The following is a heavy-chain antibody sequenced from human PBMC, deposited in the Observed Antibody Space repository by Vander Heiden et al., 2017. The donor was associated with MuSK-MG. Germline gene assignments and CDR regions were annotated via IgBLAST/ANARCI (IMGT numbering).Heavy chain of an antibody. CDR2: IIPIFGMP. CDR1: GGTFSSYA. V-gene: IGHV1-69*17. J-gene: IGHJ6*02. CDR3: AGTGDVVVVAAMYYYYGMDV. Sequence: QVQLVQSGAEVKKPGSSVKVSCKASGGTFSSYAISWMRQAPGQGLEWMGGIIPIFGMPNYAQKFQGRVTITADKSTSTPYMELSSLRSEDTAVYYCAGTGDVVVVAAMYYYYGMDVWGQGTTVTVSS. D-gene: IGHD2-15*01.